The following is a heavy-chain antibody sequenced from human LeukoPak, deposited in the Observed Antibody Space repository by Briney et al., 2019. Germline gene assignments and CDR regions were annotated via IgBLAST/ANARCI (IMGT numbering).Heavy chain of an antibody. CDR1: GFIFKNYD. J-gene: IGHJ3*02. Sequence: GGSLRLSCLASGFIFKNYDMHWVRQVREKGLEWVSSINTAGDTFYSDSVKARFTISRENAKNSLYLQMDNLRAGDTAVYFCARAQSPNYYDSSGEGEGPYDIWGHGTMVIVSS. D-gene: IGHD3-22*01. CDR2: INTAGDT. CDR3: ARAQSPNYYDSSGEGEGPYDI. V-gene: IGHV3-13*01.